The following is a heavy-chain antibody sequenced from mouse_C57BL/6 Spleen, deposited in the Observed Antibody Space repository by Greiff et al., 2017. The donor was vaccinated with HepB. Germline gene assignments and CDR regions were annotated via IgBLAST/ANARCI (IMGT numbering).Heavy chain of an antibody. Sequence: EVPLVESGGGLVQPKGSLKLSCAASGFSFNTYAMNWVRQAPGKGLEWVARISSKSNNYATYYADSVKDRFTISRDDSESMLYLQMNNLKTEDTAMYDGVRHKDYGNLDYWGQGTTLTVAS. D-gene: IGHD2-1*01. CDR1: GFSFNTYA. J-gene: IGHJ2*01. V-gene: IGHV10-1*01. CDR2: ISSKSNNYAT. CDR3: VRHKDYGNLDY.